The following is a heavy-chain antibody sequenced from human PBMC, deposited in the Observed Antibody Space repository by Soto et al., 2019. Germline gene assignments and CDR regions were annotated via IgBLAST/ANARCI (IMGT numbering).Heavy chain of an antibody. J-gene: IGHJ3*02. V-gene: IGHV4-59*08. Sequence: QVQLQESGPGLMKPSETRSLTCTVAGGYISSYYWSWIRQPPGKGLEWIGYIFYSGSTDYNPSLKRRFTISVDTSKNQFSLKLSSVTAADTAVYYCASRHGRAFDIWGQGTMVTVSS. CDR1: GGYISSYY. CDR2: IFYSGST. CDR3: ASRHGRAFDI. D-gene: IGHD4-17*01.